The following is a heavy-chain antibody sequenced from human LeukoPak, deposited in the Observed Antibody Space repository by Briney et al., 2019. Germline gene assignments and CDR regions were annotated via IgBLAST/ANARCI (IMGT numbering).Heavy chain of an antibody. J-gene: IGHJ6*02. V-gene: IGHV4-39*01. Sequence: KPSETLSLTCTVSGGSISSRSHYWGWIRQPPGKGLEWIGSVYHRGDTYYNPSLKSRVTISVDTSKNQFSLKLSSVTAADTAVYYCARHEQDGDYNYYYYGMDVWGQGTTVTVSS. CDR1: GGSISSRSHY. D-gene: IGHD4-17*01. CDR2: VYHRGDT. CDR3: ARHEQDGDYNYYYYGMDV.